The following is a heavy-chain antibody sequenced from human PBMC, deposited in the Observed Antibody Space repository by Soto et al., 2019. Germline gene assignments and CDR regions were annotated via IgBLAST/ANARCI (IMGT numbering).Heavy chain of an antibody. J-gene: IGHJ1*01. CDR1: GFTFGSYA. CDR2: IWYDGSNK. D-gene: IGHD6-13*01. Sequence: PGGSLRLSCAASGFTFGSYAMHWVGQGPGKGLEWVAVIWYDGSNKYYADSVKGRFTISRDNSKNTVYLQMNSLRAEDTAVYYCATLHPSIAANHGGQGP. V-gene: IGHV3-33*01. CDR3: ATLHPSIAANH.